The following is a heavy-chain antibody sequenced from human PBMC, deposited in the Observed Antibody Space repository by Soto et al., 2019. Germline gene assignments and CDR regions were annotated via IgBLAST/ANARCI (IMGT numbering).Heavy chain of an antibody. Sequence: TLSLTCTVSGGSISSSSYYWGWIRQPPGKGLEWIGSIYYSGSTYYNPSLKSRVTISVDTSKNQFSLKLSSVTAADTAVYYCARHYYDSSGYYYDWFDPWGQGTLVTVSS. J-gene: IGHJ5*02. V-gene: IGHV4-39*01. CDR2: IYYSGST. D-gene: IGHD3-22*01. CDR3: ARHYYDSSGYYYDWFDP. CDR1: GGSISSSSYY.